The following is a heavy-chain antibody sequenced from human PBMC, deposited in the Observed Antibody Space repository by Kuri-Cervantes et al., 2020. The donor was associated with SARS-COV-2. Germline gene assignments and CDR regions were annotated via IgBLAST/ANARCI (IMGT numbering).Heavy chain of an antibody. J-gene: IGHJ4*02. Sequence: GSLRLSCTVSGGSISSYYWSWIRQPAGKGLEWIGRIYTSGSTNYNPSLKSRVTISVDTSKNQFSLKLSSVTAADTAVYYCVVARDYYYGSGSYPSFDYWGQGTLVTVSS. CDR2: IYTSGST. V-gene: IGHV4-4*07. CDR3: VVARDYYYGSGSYPSFDY. D-gene: IGHD3-10*01. CDR1: GGSISSYY.